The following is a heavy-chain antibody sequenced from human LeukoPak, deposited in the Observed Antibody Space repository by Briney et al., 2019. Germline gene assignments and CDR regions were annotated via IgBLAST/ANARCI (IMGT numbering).Heavy chain of an antibody. D-gene: IGHD6-19*01. V-gene: IGHV3-21*01. CDR2: ISGSSDNI. Sequence: GGSLRLSCVASGFTFSSYTMNWVRQAPGKGLEWVSAISGSSDNIHYADSMKGRFTISRDNAKNSLYLQMNSLTAEDTAVYYCARDFFDSSGHYYDAYWGQGTLVTVSS. CDR1: GFTFSSYT. CDR3: ARDFFDSSGHYYDAY. J-gene: IGHJ4*02.